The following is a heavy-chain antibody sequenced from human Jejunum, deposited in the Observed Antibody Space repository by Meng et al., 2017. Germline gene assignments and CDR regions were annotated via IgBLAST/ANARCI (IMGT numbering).Heavy chain of an antibody. V-gene: IGHV4-59*01. D-gene: IGHD2-2*01. CDR1: GGSIRNDY. J-gene: IGHJ5*02. CDR3: ATSKRPSDWFDP. Sequence: QVPLQESGPGLVKPSETLFLTCTVSGGSIRNDYWSWLRHSPGKGLEWIAYISYRGYGPYSGNTNYNPSLEGRVTVSMDTSRNQFSLKFYSVTPADTAVYYCATSKRPSDWFDPWGQGTLVTVSS. CDR2: ISYRGYGPYSGNT.